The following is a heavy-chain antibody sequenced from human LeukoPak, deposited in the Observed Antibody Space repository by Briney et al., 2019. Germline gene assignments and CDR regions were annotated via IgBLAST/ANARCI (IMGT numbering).Heavy chain of an antibody. Sequence: GSLRLSCAASGFTSSAYYMSWIRQAPGKNLEWLSYITDDSGTTRYADSVKGRFTISRDNAQNSLFLQMNSLRAEDTAMYFCARGYRTFDYWGQGTLVTVSS. D-gene: IGHD5-18*01. J-gene: IGHJ4*01. CDR2: ITDDSGTT. CDR1: GFTSSAYY. CDR3: ARGYRTFDY. V-gene: IGHV3-11*04.